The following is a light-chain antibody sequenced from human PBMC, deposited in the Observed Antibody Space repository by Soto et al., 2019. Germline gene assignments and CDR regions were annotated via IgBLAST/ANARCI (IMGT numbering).Light chain of an antibody. V-gene: IGKV3-15*01. CDR3: QQYHDLPPYT. J-gene: IGKJ2*01. Sequence: ETVVTQSPATLSVSPGERATLSCRSSQSVTTNLAWYQQKSGQAPRLIIYGASTRATGVPARFSGSGSGTEFTLTISRLQSEDFAVYYCQQYHDLPPYTFGQGTKLEIK. CDR1: QSVTTN. CDR2: GAS.